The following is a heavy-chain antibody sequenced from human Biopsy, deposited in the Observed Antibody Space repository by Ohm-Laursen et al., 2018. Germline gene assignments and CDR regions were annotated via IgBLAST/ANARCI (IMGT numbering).Heavy chain of an antibody. Sequence: SETLSLTCIVSDGSINSYNWSWIRQPPGQGLEYIGFIYSGGNTNYNPSLQNRVTMSVDTSKNQFSLKLSSVIAADTAVYYCARGGRTSGWPYFANWGQGTLVIVSS. CDR2: IYSGGNT. CDR1: DGSINSYN. D-gene: IGHD6-19*01. J-gene: IGHJ4*02. CDR3: ARGGRTSGWPYFAN. V-gene: IGHV4-59*01.